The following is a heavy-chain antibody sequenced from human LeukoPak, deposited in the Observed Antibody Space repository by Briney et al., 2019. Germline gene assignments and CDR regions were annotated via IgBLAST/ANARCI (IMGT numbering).Heavy chain of an antibody. CDR3: AKATLRTTVVKGVLDY. CDR1: GFTFSTYA. CDR2: IHGRGTST. D-gene: IGHD4-23*01. Sequence: GGTLRLSCAASGFTFSTYAMNWVRQAPGKGLEWVSGIHGRGTSTYYADSVKGRFTISRDNSKNTLYLQMNSLRAEDTAVYYCAKATLRTTVVKGVLDYWGQGTLVTVSS. V-gene: IGHV3-23*01. J-gene: IGHJ4*02.